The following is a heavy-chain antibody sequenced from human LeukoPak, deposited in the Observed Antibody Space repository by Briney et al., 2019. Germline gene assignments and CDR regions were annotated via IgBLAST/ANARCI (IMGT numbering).Heavy chain of an antibody. CDR2: IYHSGST. CDR1: GYSISSGYY. J-gene: IGHJ4*02. D-gene: IGHD6-19*01. Sequence: SETLSLTCTVSGYSISSGYYWGWIRPPPGKGLEWIGSIYHSGSTYYNPSLKSRVTISVDTSKNQFSLKLSSVTAADTAVYYCASLPPAGDYWGQGTLVTVSS. V-gene: IGHV4-38-2*02. CDR3: ASLPPAGDY.